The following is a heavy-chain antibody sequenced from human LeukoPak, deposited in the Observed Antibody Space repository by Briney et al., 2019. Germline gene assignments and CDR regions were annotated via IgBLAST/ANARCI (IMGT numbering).Heavy chain of an antibody. J-gene: IGHJ4*02. V-gene: IGHV3-21*01. CDR3: ARGVGLLLPGVFDY. CDR2: ISSSSSYI. Sequence: GGSLRLSCAASGFTFSSYSMNWVRQAPGKGLEWVSSISSSSSYIYYADSVKGRFTISRDNAKNSLYLQMDSLRAEDTALYYCARGVGLLLPGVFDYWGQATLVTVSS. D-gene: IGHD2-15*01. CDR1: GFTFSSYS.